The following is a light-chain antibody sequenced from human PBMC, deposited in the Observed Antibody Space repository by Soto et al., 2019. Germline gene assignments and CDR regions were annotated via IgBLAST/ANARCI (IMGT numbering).Light chain of an antibody. V-gene: IGKV1-5*03. CDR2: KAS. CDR3: QQYNSYPRT. J-gene: IGKJ1*01. CDR1: QSISSW. Sequence: DIQMTQSPSTLSASVGDRVTITCRASQSISSWLAWYQQKPGKAPKLLIYKASSLESGVPSRFSGSGSGTEYTLTISTLQPGDVATYYCQQYNSYPRTFGQGTKVEIK.